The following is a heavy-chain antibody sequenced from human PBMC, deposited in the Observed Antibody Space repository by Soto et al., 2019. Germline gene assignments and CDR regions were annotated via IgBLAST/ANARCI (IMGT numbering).Heavy chain of an antibody. D-gene: IGHD3-9*01. CDR3: ARDLATGNYYYYGMDV. J-gene: IGHJ6*02. Sequence: PSETLSLTCTVSGGSISSSYWSWIRQPPGKGLEWIGYIYYSGSTNYNPSLKSRVTISVDTSKNQFSLKLSSVTAADTAVYYCARDLATGNYYYYGMDVWGQGTTVTVSS. V-gene: IGHV4-59*01. CDR1: GGSISSSY. CDR2: IYYSGST.